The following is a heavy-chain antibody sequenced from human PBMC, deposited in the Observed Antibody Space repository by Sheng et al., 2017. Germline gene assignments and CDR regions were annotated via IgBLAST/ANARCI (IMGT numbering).Heavy chain of an antibody. CDR2: IYHSGST. J-gene: IGHJ6*01. CDR1: GYSISSGYY. CDR3: ARESSCGGDCYLTLYYYYGMDV. D-gene: IGHD2-21*01. V-gene: IGHV4-38-2*02. Sequence: QVQLQESGPGLVKPSETLSLTCAVSGYSISSGYYWGWIRQPPGKGLEWIGSIYHSGSTYYNPSLKSRVTISVDTSKNQFSLKLSSVTAADTAVYYCARESSCGGDCYLTLYYYYGMDVWGPRDHGHRL.